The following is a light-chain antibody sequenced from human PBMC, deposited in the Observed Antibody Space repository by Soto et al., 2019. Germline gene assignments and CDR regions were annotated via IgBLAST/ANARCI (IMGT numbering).Light chain of an antibody. CDR3: CSYAGSSTSPYV. J-gene: IGLJ1*01. Sequence: QCVLTQPASVSGSPGESITISCTGTSSDVGSYNLVSWYQQHPGKAPKLMIYEGGKRPSGVSNRFSGSKSGNTASLTISGLQAEDEADYYCCSYAGSSTSPYVFGTGTKVTVL. CDR1: SSDVGSYNL. V-gene: IGLV2-23*01. CDR2: EGG.